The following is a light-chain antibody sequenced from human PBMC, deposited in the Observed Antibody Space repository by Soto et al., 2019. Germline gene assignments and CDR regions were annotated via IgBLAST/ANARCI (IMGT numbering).Light chain of an antibody. CDR2: GAS. J-gene: IGKJ2*01. CDR3: QQYESSPYT. CDR1: QSVRSSY. V-gene: IGKV3-20*01. Sequence: EIVLMQSPGTLSLSPGERATLSCRASQSVRSSYLAWYHQKPGQPPRLLIFGASNRATGIPDRFSGSESGTDFTLTISRLEPEDFAVYYCQQYESSPYTFGQGTRLEIK.